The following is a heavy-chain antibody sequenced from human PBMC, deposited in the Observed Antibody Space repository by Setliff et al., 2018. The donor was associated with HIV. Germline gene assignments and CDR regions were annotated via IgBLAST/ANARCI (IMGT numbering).Heavy chain of an antibody. V-gene: IGHV3-33*06. CDR3: AKALVRGVTNDAFDI. Sequence: GGSLRLSCAASGFTFSSYGMHWVRQAPGKGLEWVAVIWYDGSNKYYADSVKGRFTVSRDNSKNTLYLQMNSLRAEGTAVYYCAKALVRGVTNDAFDIWGQGTMVTVSS. CDR2: IWYDGSNK. J-gene: IGHJ3*02. CDR1: GFTFSSYG. D-gene: IGHD3-10*01.